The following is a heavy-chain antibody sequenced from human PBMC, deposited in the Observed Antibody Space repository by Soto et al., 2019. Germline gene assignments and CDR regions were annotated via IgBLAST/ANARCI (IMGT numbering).Heavy chain of an antibody. CDR2: ISGSTGKT. CDR1: GFTVRTYA. V-gene: IGHV3-23*01. CDR3: AKNPGSASPYYYNMEV. J-gene: IGHJ6*02. Sequence: GGALRVFCAARGFTVRTYAMSWVRQAPGKGLEWVSVISGSTGKTYYADSVNGRFTISRDNSKNTLSLQMNSLRGEDTAVYFCAKNPGSASPYYYNMEVWGQGTMVTVSS. D-gene: IGHD3-10*01.